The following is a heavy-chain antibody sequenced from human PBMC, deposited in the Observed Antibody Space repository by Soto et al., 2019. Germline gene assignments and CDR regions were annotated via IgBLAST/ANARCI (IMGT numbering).Heavy chain of an antibody. J-gene: IGHJ5*02. V-gene: IGHV4-59*08. D-gene: IGHD3-9*01. CDR1: GGSISSYY. CDR2: IYYSGST. CDR3: ARHATYYDILTGYYDPNWFDP. Sequence: SETLSLTCTVSGGSISSYYWSWIRQPPGKGLEWIGYIYYSGSTNYNPSLKSRVTISVDTSKNQFSLKLSSVTAADTAVYYCARHATYYDILTGYYDPNWFDPWGQGTLVTVSS.